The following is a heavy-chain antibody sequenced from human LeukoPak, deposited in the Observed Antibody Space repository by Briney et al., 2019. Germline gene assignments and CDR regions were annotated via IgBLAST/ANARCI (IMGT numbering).Heavy chain of an antibody. D-gene: IGHD5-12*01. V-gene: IGHV3-21*01. Sequence: PGGSLRLSCATSGFTFSNSTMNWARQAPGKGLEWVSSISSSSSYIYYADSLKGRFTIPRDNAKNSVYLQMNSLRAEDTAVYYCARDEVATISDYWGQGTLVTVSS. CDR2: ISSSSSYI. CDR1: GFTFSNST. CDR3: ARDEVATISDY. J-gene: IGHJ4*02.